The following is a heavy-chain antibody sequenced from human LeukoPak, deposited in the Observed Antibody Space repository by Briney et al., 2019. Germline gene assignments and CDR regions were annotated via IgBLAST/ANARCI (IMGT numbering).Heavy chain of an antibody. D-gene: IGHD3-22*01. CDR2: IKQDGSEK. CDR1: GFTFSSFG. V-gene: IGHV3-7*01. J-gene: IGHJ4*02. Sequence: PGGTLRLSCAASGFTFSSFGMSWVRQAPGKGLEWVANIKQDGSEKHYVDSVKGRFTISRDNAKNSLYLQMNSLRAEDTAVYYCARDIQWLWGQGTLVTVSS. CDR3: ARDIQWL.